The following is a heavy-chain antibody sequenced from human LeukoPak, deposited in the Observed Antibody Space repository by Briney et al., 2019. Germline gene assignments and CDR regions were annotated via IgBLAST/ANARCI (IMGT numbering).Heavy chain of an antibody. D-gene: IGHD2-15*01. CDR2: IYYSGST. Sequence: SETLSLTCTVSGGSISSYYWSWIRQPPGKGLEWIGYIYYSGSTNYNPSLKSRVTISVDTSKNQFSLKLSSVTAADTAVYYCARVPLYCSGGSCYSVSWFDPWGQGTLVTVSS. V-gene: IGHV4-59*08. CDR1: GGSISSYY. J-gene: IGHJ5*02. CDR3: ARVPLYCSGGSCYSVSWFDP.